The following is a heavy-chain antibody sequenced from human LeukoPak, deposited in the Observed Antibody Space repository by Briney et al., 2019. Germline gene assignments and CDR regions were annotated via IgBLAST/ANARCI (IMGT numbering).Heavy chain of an antibody. Sequence: GASVKVSCKASGYTFTGYYMHWVRQAPGQGLEWMGWINPNSGGTNYAQKFQGRVTMTRDTSISTAYMELSRLRSDDTAVYYCARLVVVAAGSPYYYYMDVWGKGTTVTVSS. D-gene: IGHD2-15*01. J-gene: IGHJ6*03. V-gene: IGHV1-2*02. CDR2: INPNSGGT. CDR1: GYTFTGYY. CDR3: ARLVVVAAGSPYYYYMDV.